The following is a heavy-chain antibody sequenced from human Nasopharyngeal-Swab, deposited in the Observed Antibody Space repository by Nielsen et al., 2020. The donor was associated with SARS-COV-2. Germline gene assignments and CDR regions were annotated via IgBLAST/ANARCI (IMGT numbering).Heavy chain of an antibody. CDR3: AREIRGSGSYQNWFDS. J-gene: IGHJ5*01. CDR1: GFTFSSYG. Sequence: GESLKISCAASGFTFSSYGINWVRQAPVQGLEWVSFISSSSTYIYYADSVKGRFAISRDNAKNSLYLQMNSLRAEDTAIYYCAREIRGSGSYQNWFDSWGQGTLVTVSS. D-gene: IGHD3-10*01. V-gene: IGHV3-21*01. CDR2: ISSSSTYI.